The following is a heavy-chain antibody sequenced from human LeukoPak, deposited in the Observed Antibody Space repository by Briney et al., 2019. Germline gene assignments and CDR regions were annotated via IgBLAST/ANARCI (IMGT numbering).Heavy chain of an antibody. V-gene: IGHV1-2*02. Sequence: ASVKVSCKVSGYTLTELSMHWVRQAPGKGLEWMGWINPNSGGTNYAQKFQGRVTMTRDTSISTAYMELSRLRSDDTAVYYCARDXDYGGXSVXFDPWGQGTLVTVS. CDR1: GYTLTELS. CDR3: ARDXDYGGXSVXFDP. J-gene: IGHJ5*02. CDR2: INPNSGGT. D-gene: IGHD4-23*01.